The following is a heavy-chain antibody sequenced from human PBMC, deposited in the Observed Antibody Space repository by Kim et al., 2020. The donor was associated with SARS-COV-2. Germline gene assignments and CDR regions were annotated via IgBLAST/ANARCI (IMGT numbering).Heavy chain of an antibody. CDR3: AGSWSYGMDV. J-gene: IGHJ6*02. CDR2: GST. D-gene: IGHD6-13*01. Sequence: GSTYYNPSLKTQVTISVDTSKDQYSLELSSVTAADTAVYYCAGSWSYGMDVWGQGTTVTVSS. V-gene: IGHV4-39*01.